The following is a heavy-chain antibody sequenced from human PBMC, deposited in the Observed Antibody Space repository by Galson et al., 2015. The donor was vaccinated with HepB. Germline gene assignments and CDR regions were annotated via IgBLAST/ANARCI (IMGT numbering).Heavy chain of an antibody. Sequence: CAISGDSVSSNSAAWYWIRQSPSRGLEWLGRTYYRAKWYNDYAVFVRGRVTINPDTSKNQFSLHLNFVTPEDTAVYYCARVAGTIYYYGMDVWGQGTTVTDSS. V-gene: IGHV6-1*01. J-gene: IGHJ6*02. CDR2: TYYRAKWYN. D-gene: IGHD2-15*01. CDR3: ARVAGTIYYYGMDV. CDR1: GDSVSSNSAA.